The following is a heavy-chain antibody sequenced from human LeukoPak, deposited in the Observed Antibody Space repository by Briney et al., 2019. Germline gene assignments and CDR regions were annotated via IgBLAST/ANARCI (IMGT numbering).Heavy chain of an antibody. D-gene: IGHD1-26*01. CDR1: GFTFSSYG. CDR2: IWYDGSNK. V-gene: IGHV3-33*01. CDR3: ARDGSPGFYYYGMDV. J-gene: IGHJ6*02. Sequence: GRSLRLSCAASGFTFSSYGMRWVRQAPGKGLEWVADIWYDGSNKYYADSVKGRFTISRDNSKNTLYLQMNSLRAEDTAVYYCARDGSPGFYYYGMDVGGQGTTVTVSS.